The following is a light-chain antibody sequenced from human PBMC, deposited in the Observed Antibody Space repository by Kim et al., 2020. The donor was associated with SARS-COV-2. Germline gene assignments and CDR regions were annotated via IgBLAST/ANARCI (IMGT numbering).Light chain of an antibody. V-gene: IGKV6-21*02. Sequence: VTPKEKLTNTFRASQSIGSDLLWYPQTPHQSPKLHIKCAPQSISGVPSRFCGSGSGTDCTLSINSLESEDAAPYYCHQSSSLSLTFGQGTKVEIQ. CDR2: CAP. CDR3: HQSSSLSLT. J-gene: IGKJ1*01. CDR1: QSIGSD.